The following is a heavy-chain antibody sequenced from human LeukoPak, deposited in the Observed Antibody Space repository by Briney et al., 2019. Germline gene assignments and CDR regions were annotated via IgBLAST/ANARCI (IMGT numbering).Heavy chain of an antibody. CDR1: GYSFTSYW. CDR3: ARLDIVVVPAAIPAQYNWFDP. Sequence: GESLKISCKGSGYSFTSYWIGWVRQMPGKGLEWMGIIYPGDSDTRYSPSFQGQVTISADKSISTAYLQWSSLKASDTAMYYCARLDIVVVPAAIPAQYNWFDPWGQGTLVTVSS. CDR2: IYPGDSDT. D-gene: IGHD2-2*01. J-gene: IGHJ5*02. V-gene: IGHV5-51*01.